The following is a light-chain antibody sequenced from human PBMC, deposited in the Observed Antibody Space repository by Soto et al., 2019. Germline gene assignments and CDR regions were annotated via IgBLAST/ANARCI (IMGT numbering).Light chain of an antibody. CDR1: QSVSSY. Sequence: EIVLTQSPATLSLSPGERATLSCRASQSVSSYLAWYQQKPGQAPRLLIYDASNRATGIPARFXGSGXGTXXXXXXXSLEPEDFAVYYCQQRSNWGITFGQGTRLEIK. V-gene: IGKV3-11*01. CDR2: DAS. J-gene: IGKJ5*01. CDR3: QQRSNWGIT.